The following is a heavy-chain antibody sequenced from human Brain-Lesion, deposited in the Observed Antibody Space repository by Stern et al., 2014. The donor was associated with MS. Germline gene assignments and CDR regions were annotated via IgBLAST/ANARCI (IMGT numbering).Heavy chain of an antibody. CDR1: GGSVSSTSYA. CDR3: AGEEDIRYCSGGSCTGNWFDP. J-gene: IGHJ5*02. CDR2: IYYSGNT. Sequence: VQLVESGPGLVKPSETLSLTCTVAGGSVSSTSYAWAWIRQPPGKGLEWIGTIYYSGNTYYSPSLKSRLTIFLDTSKNQVPSQRGSVTAADTAVYYCAGEEDIRYCSGGSCTGNWFDPWGQGTLVTVSS. D-gene: IGHD2-15*01. V-gene: IGHV4-39*01.